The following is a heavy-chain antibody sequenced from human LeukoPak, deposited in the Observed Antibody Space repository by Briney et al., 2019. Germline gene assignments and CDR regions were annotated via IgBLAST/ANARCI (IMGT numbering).Heavy chain of an antibody. CDR2: INHSGST. D-gene: IGHD2-2*01. V-gene: IGHV4-34*01. CDR1: GGSFSGYY. J-gene: IGHJ5*02. CDR3: ARDLEYCSTTSCFT. Sequence: SETLSLTCAVYGGSFSGYYWSWIRQPPGKGLEWIGEINHSGSTNYNPSLKSRVTISVDTSKNQFSLKLTSVTVADTAVYYCARDLEYCSTTSCFTWGQGTLVTVSS.